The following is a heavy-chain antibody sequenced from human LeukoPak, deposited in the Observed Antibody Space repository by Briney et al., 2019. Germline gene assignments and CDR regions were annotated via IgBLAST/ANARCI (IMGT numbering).Heavy chain of an antibody. CDR3: ARGYGSGRVKYFDY. Sequence: PSETLSLTCTVSGGSISSSSYYWGWIRQPPGKGLEWIGSIYYSGSTYYNPSLKSRVTISVDTSKNQFSLKLSSVTAADTAVYYCARGYGSGRVKYFDYWGQGTLVTVSS. J-gene: IGHJ4*02. V-gene: IGHV4-39*07. CDR2: IYYSGST. CDR1: GGSISSSSYY. D-gene: IGHD3-10*01.